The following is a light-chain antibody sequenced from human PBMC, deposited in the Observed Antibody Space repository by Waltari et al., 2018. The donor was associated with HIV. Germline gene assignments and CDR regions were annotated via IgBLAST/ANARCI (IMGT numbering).Light chain of an antibody. CDR2: GTS. CDR1: QSVRSTY. Sequence: EVVLTQSPDTLSLSPGRRATLSCRASQSVRSTYLSWYQQKRGQAPRLLIYGTSNMATGIPERFSGTGSGTDFTLTIRRLEPEDFAVYYCQQYDSSSYTFGQGTKLEVK. J-gene: IGKJ2*01. CDR3: QQYDSSSYT. V-gene: IGKV3-20*01.